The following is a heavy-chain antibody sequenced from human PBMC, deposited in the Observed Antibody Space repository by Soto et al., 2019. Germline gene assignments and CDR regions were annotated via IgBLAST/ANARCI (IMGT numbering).Heavy chain of an antibody. Sequence: ASVKVSCKASGYSFTNYAMHWVRQAPGQRLEWMGWINAGNGNAYYSQKFQGRVTITRDTSASTAHMELSSLRSEDTAVYYCARAPYGGSLDFWGQGRLVTVSS. CDR3: ARAPYGGSLDF. D-gene: IGHD4-17*01. CDR1: GYSFTNYA. CDR2: INAGNGNA. V-gene: IGHV1-3*01. J-gene: IGHJ4*02.